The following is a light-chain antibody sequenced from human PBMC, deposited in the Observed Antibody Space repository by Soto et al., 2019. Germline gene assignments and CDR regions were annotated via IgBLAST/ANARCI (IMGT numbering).Light chain of an antibody. V-gene: IGKV3-20*01. Sequence: IVLTQSPGTLSLSPGERATLSCRASQTFSNSFLSWFQQIPGQAPRLLIYGASMRATGIPDRFSGSGSGTDFTLTISRLEPEDFAVYYCQQCGSSSTFGQGTRLETK. CDR2: GAS. J-gene: IGKJ5*01. CDR1: QTFSNSF. CDR3: QQCGSSST.